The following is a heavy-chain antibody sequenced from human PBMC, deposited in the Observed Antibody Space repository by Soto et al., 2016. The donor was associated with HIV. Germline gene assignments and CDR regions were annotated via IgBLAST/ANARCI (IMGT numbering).Heavy chain of an antibody. Sequence: QLQLQESGPGLVKPSETLSLTCTVSGGSISSSSYYWGWIRQPPGKGLEWIGSIYYSGSTYYNPSLKSRVTISVDTSKNQFSLKLSSVTAADTAVYYCARHPRIVGAEFDYWGQGTLVTVSS. D-gene: IGHD1-26*01. J-gene: IGHJ4*02. CDR2: IYYSGST. V-gene: IGHV4-39*01. CDR3: ARHPRIVGAEFDY. CDR1: GGSISSSSYY.